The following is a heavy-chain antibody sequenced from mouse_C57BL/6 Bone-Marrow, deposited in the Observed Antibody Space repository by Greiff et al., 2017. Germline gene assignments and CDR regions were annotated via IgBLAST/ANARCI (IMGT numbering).Heavy chain of an antibody. Sequence: QVQLQQPGAELVMPGASVKLSCKASGYTFTSYWMHWVKQRPGQGLEWIGEIDPSDSYTNYNQKFKGKSTLTVDKSSSTAYTQLSSLTSEDSAVYYCARDWDGVDYWGQGTTLTVSS. CDR2: IDPSDSYT. V-gene: IGHV1-69*01. D-gene: IGHD4-1*01. J-gene: IGHJ2*01. CDR3: ARDWDGVDY. CDR1: GYTFTSYW.